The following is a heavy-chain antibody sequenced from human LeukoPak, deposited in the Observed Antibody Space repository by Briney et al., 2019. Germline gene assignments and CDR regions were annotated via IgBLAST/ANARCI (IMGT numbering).Heavy chain of an antibody. J-gene: IGHJ4*02. Sequence: ASVKVSCKASGYTFTSYGISWVRQAPGQGLEWMGWISACNGNTNYAQKLQGRVTMTTDTSTSTAYMELRSLRSDDTAVYYCARHRDGYSNQAFDYWGQGTLVTVSS. D-gene: IGHD5-24*01. CDR1: GYTFTSYG. CDR3: ARHRDGYSNQAFDY. CDR2: ISACNGNT. V-gene: IGHV1-18*01.